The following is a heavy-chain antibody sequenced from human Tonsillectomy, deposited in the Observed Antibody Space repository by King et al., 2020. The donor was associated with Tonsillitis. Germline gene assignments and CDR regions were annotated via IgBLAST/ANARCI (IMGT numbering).Heavy chain of an antibody. Sequence: VQLGESGGGLVQPGGSLRLSCAASGFTFSSYAMNWVRQAPGKGLEWVSTISSSGGYTYYADSVKGRVTFSRDNSKNTLYLQMNTLRAEDTAVYYCAKEYCNTTSCYYFDYWGQGTLVTVSS. CDR2: ISSSGGYT. D-gene: IGHD2-2*01. CDR3: AKEYCNTTSCYYFDY. CDR1: GFTFSSYA. J-gene: IGHJ4*02. V-gene: IGHV3-23*04.